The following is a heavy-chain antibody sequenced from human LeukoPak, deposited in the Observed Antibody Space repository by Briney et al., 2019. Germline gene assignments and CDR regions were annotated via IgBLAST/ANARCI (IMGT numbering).Heavy chain of an antibody. CDR1: GFTFSSYA. Sequence: GRSLRLSCAASGFTFSSYAMHWVRQAPGKGLEWVAVISYDGNNKYYADSVKGRFTISRDNSKNTLYLQMNSLRAEDTAVYYCARGRVGYRTTVTTKGPFDYWGQGTLVTVSS. D-gene: IGHD4-17*01. V-gene: IGHV3-30-3*01. CDR2: ISYDGNNK. CDR3: ARGRVGYRTTVTTKGPFDY. J-gene: IGHJ4*02.